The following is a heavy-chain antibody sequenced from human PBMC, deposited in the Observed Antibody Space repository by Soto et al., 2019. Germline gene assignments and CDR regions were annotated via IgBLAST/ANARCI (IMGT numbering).Heavy chain of an antibody. CDR2: ISGSGGRT. D-gene: IGHD3-3*01. J-gene: IGHJ6*02. CDR3: AKAQYHFGITIFGVVPGYYYYGMDV. CDR1: GFTFSSYA. Sequence: GGSLRLSCAASGFTFSSYAMSWVRQAPGKGLEWVSAISGSGGRTYYADSVKGRFTISRDNSKNTLYLQMNSLRDEDTAVYYCAKAQYHFGITIFGVVPGYYYYGMDVWGQGTTVTVSS. V-gene: IGHV3-23*01.